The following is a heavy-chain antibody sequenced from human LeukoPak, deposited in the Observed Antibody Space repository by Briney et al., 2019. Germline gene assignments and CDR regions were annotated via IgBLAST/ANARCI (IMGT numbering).Heavy chain of an antibody. CDR3: AREMKGNYDVLTGYYHSYHYGLDV. CDR2: IYTSGST. J-gene: IGHJ6*02. V-gene: IGHV4-4*07. D-gene: IGHD3-9*01. CDR1: GGSISSYY. Sequence: SETLSLTCTVSGGSISSYYWSWIRQPAGKGLEWIGRIYTSGSTKYNPSLKSRGSMSVDTSKNQFSLNLSSVTAADTAVYYCAREMKGNYDVLTGYYHSYHYGLDVWGQGTTVIVSS.